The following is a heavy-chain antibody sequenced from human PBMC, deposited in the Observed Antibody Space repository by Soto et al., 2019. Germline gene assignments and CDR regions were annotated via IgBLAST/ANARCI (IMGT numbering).Heavy chain of an antibody. J-gene: IGHJ4*02. CDR2: ISAYNGNT. Sequence: QVQLVQSGAEVKKPGASVKVSCKASGYTFTSYGISWVRQAPGQGREWMGWISAYNGNTNYAQKLQGRVTMTTDTSTSTAYMELRRLRSDDTAVYYCARDARLGGTPLFSGYWGQGTLVTVSS. CDR1: GYTFTSYG. V-gene: IGHV1-18*01. D-gene: IGHD1-1*01. CDR3: ARDARLGGTPLFSGY.